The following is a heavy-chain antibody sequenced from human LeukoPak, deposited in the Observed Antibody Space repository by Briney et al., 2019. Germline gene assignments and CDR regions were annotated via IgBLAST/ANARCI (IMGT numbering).Heavy chain of an antibody. CDR3: AKIGAVAGKGGNYFDY. Sequence: GGSLRLSCVASGFTFSDYYMSWIRQAPGKGLEWISYISSGGGGVIYYADSMKGRFTISRDNAKNSLYLQMNSLTAEDTAVYYCAKIGAVAGKGGNYFDYWGQGTLVTVAS. D-gene: IGHD6-19*01. J-gene: IGHJ4*02. CDR1: GFTFSDYY. V-gene: IGHV3-11*01. CDR2: ISSGGGGVI.